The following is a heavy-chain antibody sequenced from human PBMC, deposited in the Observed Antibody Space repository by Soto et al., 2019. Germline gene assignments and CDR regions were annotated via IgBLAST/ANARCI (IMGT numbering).Heavy chain of an antibody. V-gene: IGHV3-23*04. J-gene: IGHJ4*02. CDR3: AKTWGYGDYYFDY. D-gene: IGHD4-17*01. CDR1: GFTFSSYA. Sequence: EVQLVVSGGLVVRPGGSLRLSCAASGFTFSSYAMSWVRQAPGKGLEWVSGISGSGGGTDYADSVKGRFTISRDNSKSTLYLQMNSLRAEDTAVYYCAKTWGYGDYYFDYWGQGTLVTVSS. CDR2: ISGSGGGT.